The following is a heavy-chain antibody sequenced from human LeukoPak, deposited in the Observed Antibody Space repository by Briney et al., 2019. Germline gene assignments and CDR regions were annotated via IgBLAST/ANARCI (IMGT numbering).Heavy chain of an antibody. D-gene: IGHD3-10*01. CDR2: INPKSGGA. J-gene: IGHJ4*02. Sequence: GASVKVSCKASGYTFTEYYMHWVRPAPGQGLEWMGWINPKSGGANYAENFQGRVTMTRDTSISTAYMELSSLRYDDTALYYCARGRSLNDYWGQGTLVTVSS. CDR3: ARGRSLNDY. V-gene: IGHV1-2*02. CDR1: GYTFTEYY.